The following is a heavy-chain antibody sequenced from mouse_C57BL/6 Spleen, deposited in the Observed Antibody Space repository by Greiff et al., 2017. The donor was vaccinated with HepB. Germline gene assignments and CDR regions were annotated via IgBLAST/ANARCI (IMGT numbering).Heavy chain of an antibody. CDR1: GFSLTSYG. CDR3: ARHEIDYYGSSPFAY. V-gene: IGHV2-6-1*01. CDR2: IWSDGST. Sequence: QVQLQQSGPGLVAPSQSLSITCTVSGFSLTSYGVHWVRQPPGKGLEWLVVIWSDGSTTYNSALKSRLSISKDNSKSQVFLKMNSLQTDDTAMYYWARHEIDYYGSSPFAYWGQGTLVTVSA. D-gene: IGHD1-1*01. J-gene: IGHJ3*01.